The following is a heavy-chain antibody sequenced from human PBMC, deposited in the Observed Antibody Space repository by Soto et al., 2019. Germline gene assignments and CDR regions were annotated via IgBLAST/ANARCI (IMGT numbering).Heavy chain of an antibody. Sequence: QVQLVESGGGVVQPGRSLRLSCAASGFTFSSYGMHWVRQAPGKGLEWVAVISYDGSNKYYADSVKGRFTISRDNSKNTLYLQMNSLRAEDTAVYYFHMMVVVETKDAFDIWGQGTMVTVSS. J-gene: IGHJ3*02. V-gene: IGHV3-30*03. CDR3: HMMVVVETKDAFDI. CDR1: GFTFSSYG. D-gene: IGHD3-22*01. CDR2: ISYDGSNK.